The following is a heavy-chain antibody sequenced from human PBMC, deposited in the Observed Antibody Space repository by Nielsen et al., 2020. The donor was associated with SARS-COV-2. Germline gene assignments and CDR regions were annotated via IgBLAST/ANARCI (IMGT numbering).Heavy chain of an antibody. D-gene: IGHD3-16*02. Sequence: WIRQPPGKGLEWIGYIYYSGSTYYNPSLKSRVTISVDKSKNQFSLKLSSVTAADTAVYYCARVIRVITFGGVIVRTHYFDYWGQGILVTVSS. V-gene: IGHV4-61*05. CDR2: IYYSGST. CDR3: ARVIRVITFGGVIVRTHYFDY. J-gene: IGHJ4*02.